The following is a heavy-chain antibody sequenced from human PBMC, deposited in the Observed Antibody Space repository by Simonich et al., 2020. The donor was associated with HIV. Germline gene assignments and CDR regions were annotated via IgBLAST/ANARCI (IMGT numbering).Heavy chain of an antibody. CDR1: GYTFTSYD. Sequence: QVQLVQSGAEVKKPGASVKVSCKASGYTFTSYDIRWVRQATGQGLEWMGWMNPNSGNTDYAQKFQGRVTISRDTSISTAYMELSSLRSEDTAVYYCARAPYTSGWYGIDYWGQGTLVTVSS. D-gene: IGHD6-19*01. V-gene: IGHV1-8*03. CDR2: MNPNSGNT. CDR3: ARAPYTSGWYGIDY. J-gene: IGHJ4*02.